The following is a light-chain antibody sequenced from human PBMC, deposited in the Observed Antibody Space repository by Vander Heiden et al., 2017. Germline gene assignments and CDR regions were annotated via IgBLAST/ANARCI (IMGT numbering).Light chain of an antibody. CDR2: GNS. CDR1: SSHIGAGYD. V-gene: IGLV1-40*01. CDR3: QSDDSSLSVV. Sequence: QSVLTQPPSLSGAPGQRVTISCTGSSSHIGAGYDVHWYQQLPGTAPKLLIYGNSIRPSGVPDRLSGSKSSTSASLAVTGLQAEDETDYSCQSDDSSLSVVFGGGTTLTVL. J-gene: IGLJ2*01.